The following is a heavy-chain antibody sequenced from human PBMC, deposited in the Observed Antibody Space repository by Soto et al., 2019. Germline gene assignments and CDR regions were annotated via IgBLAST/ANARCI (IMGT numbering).Heavy chain of an antibody. V-gene: IGHV4-31*03. Sequence: QVQLQESGPGLVKPSQTLSLTCTVSGGSISSGAYYWSWIRQPPGKVLEWIGYIYDLRNTHYNPSLKSRVTLSVGTSKNQFSLKLSSVTAADTAVSYCATVWIGESCFDPWGQGTLVTVSS. CDR1: GGSISSGAYY. CDR3: ATVWIGESCFDP. J-gene: IGHJ5*02. CDR2: IYDLRNT. D-gene: IGHD3-10*01.